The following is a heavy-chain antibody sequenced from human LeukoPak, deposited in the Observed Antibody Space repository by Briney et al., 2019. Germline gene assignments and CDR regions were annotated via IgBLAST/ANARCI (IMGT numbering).Heavy chain of an antibody. Sequence: SVKVSCKASGGAFSSYAISWVRQAPGQGLEWMGGIIPIFGTANYAQKFQGRVTITTDESTSTAYMELSSLRSEDTAVYYCARAIMGQWTPGFFDYWGQGTLVTVSS. CDR3: ARAIMGQWTPGFFDY. CDR2: IIPIFGTA. J-gene: IGHJ4*02. V-gene: IGHV1-69*05. CDR1: GGAFSSYA. D-gene: IGHD6-19*01.